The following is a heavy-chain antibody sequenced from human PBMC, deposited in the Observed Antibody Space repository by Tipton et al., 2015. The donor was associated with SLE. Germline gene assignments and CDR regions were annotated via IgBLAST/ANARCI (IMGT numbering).Heavy chain of an antibody. CDR1: GGSFDFRNKP. V-gene: IGHV1-69*01. Sequence: QVQLVQSGAEVKKPGSSVKVSCKTSGGSFDFRNKPFSWVRQAPGQGLEWMGGITRFSGAANYAQRFQGRVTITTDESTGTIYMELTSLRSEDTALYYCATSPDFNLGPYDYWGPGTLITVSS. J-gene: IGHJ4*02. CDR2: ITRFSGAA. D-gene: IGHD1-1*01. CDR3: ATSPDFNLGPYDY.